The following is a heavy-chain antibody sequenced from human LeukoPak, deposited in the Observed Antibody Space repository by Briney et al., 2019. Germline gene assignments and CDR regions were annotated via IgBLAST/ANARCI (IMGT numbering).Heavy chain of an antibody. Sequence: PGGSLRLSCAASGFTFSSYALSWVRQAPGKGLEWVSAISGSGGSTYYADSVKGRFTISRDNSKNTLYLQMNSLRAEDTAVYYCAKNHYPIAAAAPFDYWGQGTLVTVSS. CDR2: ISGSGGST. J-gene: IGHJ4*02. CDR1: GFTFSSYA. CDR3: AKNHYPIAAAAPFDY. D-gene: IGHD6-13*01. V-gene: IGHV3-23*01.